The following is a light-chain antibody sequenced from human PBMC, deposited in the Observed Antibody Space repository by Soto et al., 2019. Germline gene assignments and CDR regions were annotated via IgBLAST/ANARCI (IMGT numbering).Light chain of an antibody. J-gene: IGLJ3*02. CDR1: SSDVGGYNY. CDR2: AVS. CDR3: SSYTSSSTLV. Sequence: QSALTQPASVSGSPGQSITISCTGTSSDVGGYNYVSWYQQQPGRAPKLMIYAVSNRPSGVSNRFSGSKSGNTASLTISGLQAEDEADYYCSSYTSSSTLVFGGGTQLTVL. V-gene: IGLV2-14*01.